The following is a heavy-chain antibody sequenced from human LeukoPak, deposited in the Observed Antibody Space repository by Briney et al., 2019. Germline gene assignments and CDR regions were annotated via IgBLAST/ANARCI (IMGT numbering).Heavy chain of an antibody. J-gene: IGHJ4*02. D-gene: IGHD3-10*01. CDR3: AIMEHGSGSSAFDY. V-gene: IGHV4-4*07. CDR1: GGSISSYY. CDR2: IYTSGST. Sequence: SETLSLTCTVSGGSISSYYWSWIRQPAGKGLELIGRIYTSGSTNYNPSLKSRVTMSVDTSKNQFSLKLSSVTAADTAVYYCAIMEHGSGSSAFDYWGQGTLVTVSS.